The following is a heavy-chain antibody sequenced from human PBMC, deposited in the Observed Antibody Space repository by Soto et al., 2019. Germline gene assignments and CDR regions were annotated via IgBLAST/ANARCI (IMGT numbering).Heavy chain of an antibody. CDR2: LFVVGIAF. CDR1: GFIFTTYS. D-gene: IGHD2-2*01. CDR3: ARLIGDSTSCPRHYFDS. Sequence: PGGSLRLSCAASGFIFTTYSVSWVRQAPGKGLEWILYLFVVGIAFFYAVFVRGRFTISRDDAKNSVFLQINSLGAEDTVFFYCARLIGDSTSCPRHYFDSWGQGTPVTVSS. J-gene: IGHJ4*02. V-gene: IGHV3-48*01.